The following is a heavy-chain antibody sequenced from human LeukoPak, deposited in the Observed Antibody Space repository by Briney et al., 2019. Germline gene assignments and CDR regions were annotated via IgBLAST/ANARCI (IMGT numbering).Heavy chain of an antibody. CDR2: IWYDGSNK. CDR3: ARDLYDSDYYYGMDV. J-gene: IGHJ6*02. V-gene: IGHV3-33*01. CDR1: GFTFSSYG. Sequence: QPGGSLRPSCAASGFTFSSYGMHWVRQAPGKGLEWVAVIWYDGSNKYYADSVKGRFTISRDNSKNTLYLQMNSLRAEDTAVYYCARDLYDSDYYYGMDVWGQGTTVTVSS. D-gene: IGHD3-3*01.